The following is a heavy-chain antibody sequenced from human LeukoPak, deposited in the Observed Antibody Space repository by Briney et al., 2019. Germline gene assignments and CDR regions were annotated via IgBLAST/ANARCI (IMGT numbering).Heavy chain of an antibody. Sequence: PSETPSLTCAVYGGSFSGYYWSWIRQPPGKGLEWIGEINHSGSTNYNPSLKSRVTISVDTSKNQFSLKLSSVTAADTAVYYCARGPSYYYDSSGYPHNFDYWGQGTLVTVSS. CDR3: ARGPSYYYDSSGYPHNFDY. CDR2: INHSGST. V-gene: IGHV4-34*01. D-gene: IGHD3-22*01. CDR1: GGSFSGYY. J-gene: IGHJ4*02.